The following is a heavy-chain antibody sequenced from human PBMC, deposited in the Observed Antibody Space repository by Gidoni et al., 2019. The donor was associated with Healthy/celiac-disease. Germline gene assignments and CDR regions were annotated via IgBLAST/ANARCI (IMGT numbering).Heavy chain of an antibody. Sequence: QVQLVQSGAEVKKPGASVKVSCQVSGYTLTALSMHWVRQAPGKGLEWMGGFDTEDGETIYAQKFQGRVTMTEDTSTDTAYMELSSLRSEDTAVYYCATRSALEMATIASGLLPYYFDYWGQGTLVTVSS. CDR1: GYTLTALS. CDR3: ATRSALEMATIASGLLPYYFDY. D-gene: IGHD5-12*01. J-gene: IGHJ4*02. V-gene: IGHV1-24*01. CDR2: FDTEDGET.